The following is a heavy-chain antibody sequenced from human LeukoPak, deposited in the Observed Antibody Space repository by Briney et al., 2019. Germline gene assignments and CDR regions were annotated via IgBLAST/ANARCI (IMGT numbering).Heavy chain of an antibody. CDR2: IYYSGST. Sequence: PSETLSLTCTVSGGSIISYYWSWIRQPPGKGLEWIGYIYYSGSTNYNPSLKSRVTISVDTSKNQFSLKLSSVTAADTAVYYCARRIYGSGRPYYYYYMDVWGKGTTVTVSS. CDR1: GGSIISYY. D-gene: IGHD3-10*01. CDR3: ARRIYGSGRPYYYYYMDV. V-gene: IGHV4-59*08. J-gene: IGHJ6*03.